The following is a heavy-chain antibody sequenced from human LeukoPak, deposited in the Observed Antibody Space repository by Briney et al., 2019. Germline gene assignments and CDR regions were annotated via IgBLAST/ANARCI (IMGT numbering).Heavy chain of an antibody. V-gene: IGHV3-30-3*01. CDR3: ARDRVDYGDPTYYYGMDA. CDR1: GFTFSSYA. J-gene: IGHJ6*02. CDR2: ISYDGSNK. Sequence: PGGSLRLSCAASGFTFSSYAMHWVRQAPGKGLEWVAVISYDGSNKYYADSVKGRFTISRDSSKNTLYLQMNSLRAEDTAVYYCARDRVDYGDPTYYYGMDAWGQGTTVTVSS. D-gene: IGHD4-17*01.